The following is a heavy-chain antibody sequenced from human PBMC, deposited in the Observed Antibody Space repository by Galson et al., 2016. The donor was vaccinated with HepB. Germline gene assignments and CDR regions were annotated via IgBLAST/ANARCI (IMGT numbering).Heavy chain of an antibody. CDR3: GGGEGGSFDRD. CDR2: ISYSGRP. D-gene: IGHD1-26*01. V-gene: IGHV4-39*01. CDR1: GGSISTSPYF. J-gene: IGHJ4*02. Sequence: ETLSLTCTVPGGSISTSPYFWVWIRQSPGEGLQWIGSISYSGRPYYNPSLGSRVTMSVDTSKNQFSLRLTSVTATDTAVYFCGGGEGGSFDRDRGQGTLVTVSS.